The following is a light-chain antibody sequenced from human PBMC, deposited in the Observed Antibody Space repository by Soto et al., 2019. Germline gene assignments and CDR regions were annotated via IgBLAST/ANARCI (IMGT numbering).Light chain of an antibody. J-gene: IGLJ2*01. Sequence: QPVLTQPASVSGSPGQSITISCTGTSSDVGGSKYVSWYQQHPGKAPKLIIYEATNRPSGVSNRFSGSKSGNTASLTVSGLQAGDEADYYCCSYTNTNGLVFGGGTKVTVL. V-gene: IGLV2-14*01. CDR2: EAT. CDR3: CSYTNTNGLV. CDR1: SSDVGGSKY.